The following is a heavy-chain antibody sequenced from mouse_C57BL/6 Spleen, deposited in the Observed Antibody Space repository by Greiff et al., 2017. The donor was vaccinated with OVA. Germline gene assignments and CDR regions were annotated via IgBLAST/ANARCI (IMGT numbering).Heavy chain of an antibody. CDR2: IDPENGDT. CDR1: GFNIKDDY. Sequence: VQLQQSGAELVRPGASVKLSCTASGFNIKDDYMHWVKQRPEQGLEWIGWIDPENGDTEYASKFQGKATITADTSSNTAYLQLSSLTSEDTAVYYCTTSDGSSLFDYWGQGTTLTVSS. CDR3: TTSDGSSLFDY. J-gene: IGHJ2*01. V-gene: IGHV14-4*01. D-gene: IGHD1-1*01.